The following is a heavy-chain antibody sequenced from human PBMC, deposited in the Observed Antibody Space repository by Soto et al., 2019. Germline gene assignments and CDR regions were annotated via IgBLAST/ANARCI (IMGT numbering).Heavy chain of an antibody. V-gene: IGHV1-18*01. J-gene: IGHJ6*02. CDR3: ARDDYDILTGWWGGPYSMDV. CDR1: GYTFTSYG. CDR2: ISAYNGNT. Sequence: QVQLVQSGAEVKKPGASVKVSCKASGYTFTSYGISWVRQAPGQGLEWMGWISAYNGNTNYAQKPQGRVTMTTDTSTSTAYMELRSLRSDDTAVYYCARDDYDILTGWWGGPYSMDVWGQGTTVTVSS. D-gene: IGHD3-9*01.